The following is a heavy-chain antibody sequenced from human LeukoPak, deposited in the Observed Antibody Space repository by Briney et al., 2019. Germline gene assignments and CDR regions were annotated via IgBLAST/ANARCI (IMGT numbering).Heavy chain of an antibody. CDR2: IYYSGNT. Sequence: TSETLSLTCTVSSVSISSSNSYWGWIRQPPGKGLEWIGSIYYSGNTYYNSSLKSRVTISVDTSKNQFSLKLSSVTAADTAVYYCARGRWGYYYDSSGYYYEGQFDYWGQGTLVTVSS. D-gene: IGHD3-22*01. CDR3: ARGRWGYYYDSSGYYYEGQFDY. CDR1: SVSISSSNSY. J-gene: IGHJ4*02. V-gene: IGHV4-39*07.